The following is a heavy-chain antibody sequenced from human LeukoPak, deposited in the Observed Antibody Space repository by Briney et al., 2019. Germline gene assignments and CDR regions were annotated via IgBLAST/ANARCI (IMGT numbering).Heavy chain of an antibody. Sequence: ASVKVPCKASGGTFSSYAISWVRQAPGQGLEWMGGIIPIFGTANYAQKFQGRVTITADESTSTAYMELSSLSSGDTAVYYCAEGRFGETLYFDYWGQGTLVTVSS. CDR1: GGTFSSYA. J-gene: IGHJ4*02. V-gene: IGHV1-69*01. CDR3: AEGRFGETLYFDY. D-gene: IGHD3-10*01. CDR2: IIPIFGTA.